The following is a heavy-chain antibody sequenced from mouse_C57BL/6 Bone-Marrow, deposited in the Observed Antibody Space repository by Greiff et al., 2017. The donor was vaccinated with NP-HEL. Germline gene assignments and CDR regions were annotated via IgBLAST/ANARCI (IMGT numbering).Heavy chain of an antibody. CDR2: IYPGSGNT. CDR3: ARGDLLWPRRGGHYYAMDY. D-gene: IGHD2-2*01. J-gene: IGHJ4*01. Sequence: QVQLKQSGAELVRPGASVKLSCKASGYTFTDYYINWVKQRPGQGLEWIARIYPGSGNTYYNEKFKGKATLTAEKSSSTAYMQLSSLTSEDSAVYFCARGDLLWPRRGGHYYAMDYWGQGTSVTVSS. V-gene: IGHV1-76*01. CDR1: GYTFTDYY.